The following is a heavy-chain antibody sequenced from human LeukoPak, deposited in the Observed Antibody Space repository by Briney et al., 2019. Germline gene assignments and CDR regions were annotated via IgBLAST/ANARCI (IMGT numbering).Heavy chain of an antibody. CDR1: GYTFSSYL. CDR3: ARDLGLRGVTNWFDP. D-gene: IGHD3-10*01. CDR2: INPRGGST. Sequence: ASVKVSCKASGYTFSSYLMHWVRQAPGQGLEWMGIINPRGGSTSYAQTFQGRVTMTRDTSTSTVYMELSSLRSEDTAVYYCARDLGLRGVTNWFDPWGQGTLVTVSS. V-gene: IGHV1-46*01. J-gene: IGHJ5*02.